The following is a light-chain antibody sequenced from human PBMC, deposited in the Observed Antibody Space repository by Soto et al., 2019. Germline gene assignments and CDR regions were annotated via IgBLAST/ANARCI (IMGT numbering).Light chain of an antibody. J-gene: IGKJ1*01. CDR2: KAS. CDR1: QSFIYRDGNAD. CDR3: QQCTISPPT. V-gene: IGKV2-30*01. Sequence: DVVMTLSPRSLPVTLGQPASISCRSSQSFIYRDGNADLNWLQQRPGHTPRRLIYKASRRDSGVPDRFSGSGSGTDFTLTINRVEAEDFGVYYCQQCTISPPTFGQGTKVEIK.